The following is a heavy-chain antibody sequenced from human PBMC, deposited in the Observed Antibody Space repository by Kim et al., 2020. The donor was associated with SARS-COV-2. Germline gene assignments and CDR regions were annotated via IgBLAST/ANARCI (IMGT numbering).Heavy chain of an antibody. CDR3: ARMVCSGGSCYSFLDAFDI. J-gene: IGHJ3*02. V-gene: IGHV3-7*04. Sequence: GRFTISRDNAKNSLYLQMNSLRAEDTAVYYCARMVCSGGSCYSFLDAFDIWGQGTMVTVSS. D-gene: IGHD2-15*01.